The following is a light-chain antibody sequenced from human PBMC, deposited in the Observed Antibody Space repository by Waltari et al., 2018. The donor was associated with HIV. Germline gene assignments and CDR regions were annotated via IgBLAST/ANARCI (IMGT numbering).Light chain of an antibody. Sequence: DIVMTQSPDSLAVSLGERATINCKSSQSVLYSSNNKNYLAWYQQKPGQPPKLLIYWAATRESGVPDRCSGRGSGTDFTLTVSSLQAEDGAVYYCQQYYTTLWTFGQGTKVEIK. CDR3: QQYYTTLWT. V-gene: IGKV4-1*01. CDR2: WAA. J-gene: IGKJ1*01. CDR1: QSVLYSSNNKNY.